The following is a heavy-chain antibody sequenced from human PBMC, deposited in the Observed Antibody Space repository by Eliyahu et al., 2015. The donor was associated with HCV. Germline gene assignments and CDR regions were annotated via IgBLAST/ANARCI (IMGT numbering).Heavy chain of an antibody. CDR1: GGSITTYY. V-gene: IGHV4-59*01. D-gene: IGHD6-19*01. Sequence: QVQLQESGPGLVKPSETLSLTCTVSGGSITTYYWSWIRQPPGKGLXWIGYIYYSGSANXNPSLKSRVTISVDTSKNQFSLKLSSVTAADTAVYYCASGGGGIAVAGTGGWFDPWGQGTLVTVSS. CDR2: IYYSGSA. CDR3: ASGGGGIAVAGTGGWFDP. J-gene: IGHJ5*02.